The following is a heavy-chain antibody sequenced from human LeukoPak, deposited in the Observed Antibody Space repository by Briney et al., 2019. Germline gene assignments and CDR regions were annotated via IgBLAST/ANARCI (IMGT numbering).Heavy chain of an antibody. V-gene: IGHV1-2*02. CDR2: IDTNSGDT. J-gene: IGHJ4*02. D-gene: IGHD3-22*01. CDR3: ARSGSTGYSRDY. Sequence: ASVKVSRKHSRYSLTGYFIQWVRQAPGPRLERMGCIDTNSGDTKYAQQFQGRVSMTRDTSTRTAYMELSRLRSDDTAVYFCARSGSTGYSRDYWGQGTLVTVSS. CDR1: RYSLTGYF.